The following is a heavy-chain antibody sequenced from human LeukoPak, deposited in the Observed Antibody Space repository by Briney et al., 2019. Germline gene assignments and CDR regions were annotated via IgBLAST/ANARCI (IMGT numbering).Heavy chain of an antibody. Sequence: SVKVSCKASGGTFSSYAISWVRQAPGQGLEWMGRIIPIFGTANYAQKLHGRVKITTHESTSTDYMELSSLRSEDTAVYYCASNSVRGSYYYWGQGTLVTVSS. J-gene: IGHJ4*02. CDR1: GGTFSSYA. CDR3: ASNSVRGSYYY. CDR2: IIPIFGTA. D-gene: IGHD1-26*01. V-gene: IGHV1-69*05.